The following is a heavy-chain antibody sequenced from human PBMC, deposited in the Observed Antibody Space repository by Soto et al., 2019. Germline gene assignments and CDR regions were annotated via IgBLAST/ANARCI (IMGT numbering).Heavy chain of an antibody. CDR2: IHHTGST. V-gene: IGHV4-39*01. CDR1: GRSISEINSY. J-gene: IGHJ5*02. D-gene: IGHD5-12*01. Sequence: QLQLQESGPGLVKPSETLSLTCSVSGRSISEINSYWGWIRQTPGEGLEWIGTIHHTGSTYYNPSLKSRVIISLDTSKNQFSRKLSSVTAADTALYYCARPEGGYGSGYSWFDPWGQGTRVTVSS. CDR3: ARPEGGYGSGYSWFDP.